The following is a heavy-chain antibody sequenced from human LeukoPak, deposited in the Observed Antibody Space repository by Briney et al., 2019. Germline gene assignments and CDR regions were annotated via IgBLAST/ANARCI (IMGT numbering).Heavy chain of an antibody. CDR2: TSFDVSNK. J-gene: IGHJ4*02. V-gene: IGHV3-30*04. CDR1: GFTFSSYA. CDR3: ARGYCTSTSCYNDY. Sequence: GGSLRLSCAASGFTFSSYAMHWVRQAPGKGLEWVATTSFDVSNKYYADSVKGRFTVSRDNSKNTLYLQMNSLRTEDTAVYSYARGYCTSTSCYNDYWGQGTLVTVSS. D-gene: IGHD2-2*02.